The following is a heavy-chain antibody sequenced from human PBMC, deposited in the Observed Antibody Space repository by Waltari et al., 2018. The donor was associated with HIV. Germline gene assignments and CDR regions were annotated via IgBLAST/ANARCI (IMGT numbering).Heavy chain of an antibody. CDR1: GLTFGSCG. V-gene: IGHV3-33*01. CDR3: ARGIPQSNWGHYYYGMDV. D-gene: IGHD7-27*01. J-gene: IGHJ6*02. CDR2: IWYDGSNK. Sequence: QVQLVECGGGVVQPASSLRRSCAASGLTFGSCGITLVCQAPGKGREWMAIIWYDGSNKDYGASVKGRFTISRDNSKNTLYLQMNSLRAEDTAVYYCARGIPQSNWGHYYYGMDVWGQGTTVTVSS.